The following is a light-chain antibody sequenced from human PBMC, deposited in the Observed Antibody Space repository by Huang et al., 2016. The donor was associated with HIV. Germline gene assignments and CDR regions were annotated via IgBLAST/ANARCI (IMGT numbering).Light chain of an antibody. V-gene: IGKV6-21*02. CDR3: HQSSGFPLT. CDR2: NAS. CDR1: QSSGSR. J-gene: IGKJ4*01. Sequence: EIVLTQSPAFQSVSPKEKVTITCRASQSSGSRLPWYQQKPHQSPKLLIKNASQSIAGVPSRFSGSGSGTDFTLTINGLEREDAATYYCHQSSGFPLTFGGGTKVEIK.